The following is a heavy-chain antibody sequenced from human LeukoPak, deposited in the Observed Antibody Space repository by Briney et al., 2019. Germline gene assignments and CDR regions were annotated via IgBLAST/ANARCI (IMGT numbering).Heavy chain of an antibody. J-gene: IGHJ5*02. CDR1: GFTFDDYA. Sequence: PGGSLRLSCAASGFTFDDYAMHWVRQAPGKGLEWVSGISWNSGSIGYADSVKGRFTISRDNAKNSLYLQMNSLRAEDTAVYYCARGGSGNWFDPWGQGTLVTVSS. D-gene: IGHD1-26*01. CDR2: ISWNSGSI. V-gene: IGHV3-9*01. CDR3: ARGGSGNWFDP.